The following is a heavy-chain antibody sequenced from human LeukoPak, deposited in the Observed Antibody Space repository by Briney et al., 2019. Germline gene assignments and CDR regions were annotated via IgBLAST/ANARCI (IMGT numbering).Heavy chain of an antibody. V-gene: IGHV1-24*01. Sequence: GASVKVSCKVSGYTLTKLSMHWVRQVPGKGLEWMGGFDPEDGETIYAQHLQGRVTMTGDTSTDTAYMELSSLRSEATAVYYCATDMVGYCSGVGCYSEAYWGQGTLVTVSS. J-gene: IGHJ4*02. CDR1: GYTLTKLS. D-gene: IGHD2-15*01. CDR2: FDPEDGET. CDR3: ATDMVGYCSGVGCYSEAY.